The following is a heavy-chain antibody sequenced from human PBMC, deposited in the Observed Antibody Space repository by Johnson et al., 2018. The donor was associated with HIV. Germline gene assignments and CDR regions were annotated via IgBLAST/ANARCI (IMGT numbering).Heavy chain of an antibody. Sequence: QVQLVESGGGVVQPGGSLRLSCATSGFSFSSYGMYWVRQAPGKGLEWVSFIPYDGSDKYYTDSVKGRFTISRDNSKNTLYLQMNSLRAEDTAVYYCARELRGGHTDAFDIWGQGTMVTVSS. V-gene: IGHV3-33*05. CDR1: GFSFSSYG. CDR3: ARELRGGHTDAFDI. CDR2: IPYDGSDK. J-gene: IGHJ3*02. D-gene: IGHD5-18*01.